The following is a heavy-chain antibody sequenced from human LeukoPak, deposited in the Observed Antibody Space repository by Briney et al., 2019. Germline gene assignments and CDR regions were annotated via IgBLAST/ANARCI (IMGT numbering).Heavy chain of an antibody. CDR1: GFSLSTTGVG. J-gene: IGHJ5*02. D-gene: IGHD3-10*01. V-gene: IGHV2-5*01. CDR2: IYWNDDR. CDR3: ARRPRVSGEELDP. Sequence: SGPTLVEPTQTLTLTCTFSGFSLSTTGVGVGWIRQPPGKALEWLAFIYWNDDRRYSPSLMSRLTITKDTSKKEVVLTMTNVDPVDTATYYCARRPRVSGEELDPWGQGTLVTVSS.